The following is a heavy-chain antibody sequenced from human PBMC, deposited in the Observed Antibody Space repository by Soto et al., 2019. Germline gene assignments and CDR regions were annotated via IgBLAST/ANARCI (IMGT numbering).Heavy chain of an antibody. J-gene: IGHJ4*02. CDR2: ISSSSSTI. V-gene: IGHV3-48*01. CDR3: ARGIVVVTAEFDY. D-gene: IGHD2-21*02. CDR1: GFTFSSYS. Sequence: PGGSLRLSCAASGFTFSSYSMNWVRQAPGKGLEWVSYISSSSSTIYYADSVKGRFTISRDNAKNSLYLQMNSLRAEDTAVYYCARGIVVVTAEFDYWGQGTLVTVSS.